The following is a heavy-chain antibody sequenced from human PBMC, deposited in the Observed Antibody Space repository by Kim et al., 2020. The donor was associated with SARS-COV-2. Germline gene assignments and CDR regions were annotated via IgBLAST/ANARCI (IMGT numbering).Heavy chain of an antibody. CDR2: IYYSGST. CDR1: GGSISSGGYY. J-gene: IGHJ6*02. Sequence: SETLSLTCTVSGGSISSGGYYWSWIRQHPGKGLEWIGYIYYSGSTYYNPSLKSRVTISVDTSKNQFSLKLSSVTAADTAVYYCARDTNGGGMDAWGQGTPVTVSS. D-gene: IGHD1-1*01. CDR3: ARDTNGGGMDA. V-gene: IGHV4-31*03.